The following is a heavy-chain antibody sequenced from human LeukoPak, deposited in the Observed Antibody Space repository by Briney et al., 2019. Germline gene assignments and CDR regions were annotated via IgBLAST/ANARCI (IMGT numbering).Heavy chain of an antibody. CDR3: ATLVRNYYDSSGYPKN. J-gene: IGHJ4*02. D-gene: IGHD3-22*01. CDR1: GYSISSGYY. CDR2: IYYSGST. V-gene: IGHV4-38-2*01. Sequence: SETLSLTCAVSGYSISSGYYWGWIRQPPGKGLEWIGSIYYSGSTYYNPSLKSRVTISVDTSKNQFSLKLSSVTAADTAVYYCATLVRNYYDSSGYPKNWGQGTLVTVSS.